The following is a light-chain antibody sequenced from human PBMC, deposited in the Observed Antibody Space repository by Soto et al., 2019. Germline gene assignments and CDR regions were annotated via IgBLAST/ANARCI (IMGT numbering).Light chain of an antibody. CDR2: GAS. CDR3: QQYGASPYT. Sequence: EIVLTQSPGTLSLSPGEGATLTCRASQSFMYNYVALYQQKPGQAPRLLLYGASSRATGIPDRISGSGSGADFTLSISRLEPEDFAVYYCQQYGASPYTFGQGTKVDIK. V-gene: IGKV3-20*01. CDR1: QSFMYNY. J-gene: IGKJ2*01.